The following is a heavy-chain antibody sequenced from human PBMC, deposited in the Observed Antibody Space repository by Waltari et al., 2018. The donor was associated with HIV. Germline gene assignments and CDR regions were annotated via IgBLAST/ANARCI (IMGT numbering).Heavy chain of an antibody. CDR3: ARQDYSSSSGYYLGLDY. J-gene: IGHJ4*02. V-gene: IGHV3-33*08. Sequence: QVQLVESGGGLVQPGRSLRLSCAASVFPFRSSALQWFRQSPAKGLEWVAAIWYDGSNKNYAESVKGRFTISRDNSKNTLYLHMDYLRPEDTAMYYCARQDYSSSSGYYLGLDYWGQGTLVTVSS. D-gene: IGHD6-19*01. CDR2: IWYDGSNK. CDR1: VFPFRSSA.